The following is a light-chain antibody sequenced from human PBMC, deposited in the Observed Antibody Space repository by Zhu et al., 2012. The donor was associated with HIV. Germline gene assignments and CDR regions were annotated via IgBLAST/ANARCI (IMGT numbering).Light chain of an antibody. CDR1: QSVRSSY. CDR2: GAS. J-gene: IGKJ1*01. V-gene: IGKV3D-20*02. Sequence: EIVLTQSPATLSLSPGERATLSCRASQSVRSSYLAWYQQKPGQAPRLLIYGASSRATGIPDRFSGSGSGTDFTLTISSLQSEDFALYYCQQYNNWWTFGQGTKVEIK. CDR3: QQYNNWWT.